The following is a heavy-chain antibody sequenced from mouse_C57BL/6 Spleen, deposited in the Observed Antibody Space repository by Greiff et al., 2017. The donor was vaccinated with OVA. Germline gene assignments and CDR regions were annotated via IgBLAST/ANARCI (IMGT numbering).Heavy chain of an antibody. Sequence: QVQLQQPGTELVKPGASVKLSCKASGYTFTSYWMHWVKQRPGQGLEWIGNINPSNGGTNYNEKFKSKATLTVDKSSSTAYMQRSSLTSEDSAVYYCALGTWERSWFAYWGQGTLVTVSA. CDR3: ALGTWERSWFAY. V-gene: IGHV1-53*01. J-gene: IGHJ3*01. CDR1: GYTFTSYW. CDR2: INPSNGGT. D-gene: IGHD4-1*01.